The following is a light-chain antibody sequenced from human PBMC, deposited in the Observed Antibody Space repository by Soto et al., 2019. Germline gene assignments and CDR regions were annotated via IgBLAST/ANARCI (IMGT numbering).Light chain of an antibody. V-gene: IGKV3-15*01. CDR2: GAS. CDR3: QQYNSNPYT. CDR1: QSVSSN. J-gene: IGKJ2*01. Sequence: EIVMTQSPATLSVSPGERATLSCRASQSVSSNLAWYQQKPGQAPRLLIYGASTRATGIPARFSGSGSGTEFTLTISSLQSEDFATYYCQQYNSNPYTFGQGTKLEIK.